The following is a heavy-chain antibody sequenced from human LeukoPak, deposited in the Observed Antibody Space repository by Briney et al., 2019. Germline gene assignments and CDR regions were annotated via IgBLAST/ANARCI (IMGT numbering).Heavy chain of an antibody. CDR1: GGSISSGDYY. Sequence: PSQTLSLTCTVSGGSISSGDYYWSWIRQPPGKGLEWIGYIYYSGSTYYNPSLKSRVTISVDTSKNQFSLKLSSVTAADTAVYYCARGSRCSGGSCYWIFDYWGQGTLVTVSS. CDR3: ARGSRCSGGSCYWIFDY. V-gene: IGHV4-30-4*01. CDR2: IYYSGST. J-gene: IGHJ4*02. D-gene: IGHD2-15*01.